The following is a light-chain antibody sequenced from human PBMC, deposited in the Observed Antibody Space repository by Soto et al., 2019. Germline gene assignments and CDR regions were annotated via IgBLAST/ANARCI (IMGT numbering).Light chain of an antibody. V-gene: IGKV3-20*01. CDR2: GAS. CDR1: QSVSSNY. Sequence: ILLTQSPGNLSLSPGERGALSCRASQSVSSNYVAWYQQKTGQAPRLLISGASNRDTGTPDRFRGSGSWTDCTLTITRLEPEDVEVDYCHQYGSEPWTFGQGTKVDIK. J-gene: IGKJ1*01. CDR3: HQYGSEPWT.